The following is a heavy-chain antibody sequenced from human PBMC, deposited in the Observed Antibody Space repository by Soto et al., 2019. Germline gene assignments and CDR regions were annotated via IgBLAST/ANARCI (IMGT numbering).Heavy chain of an antibody. CDR2: IWYDGSNK. CDR3: ARDEYYDYAPPPPYYYYGMDV. D-gene: IGHD3-16*01. Sequence: PGGSLRLSCAASGFTFSSYGMHWVRQAPGKGLEWVAVIWYDGSNKYYADSVKGRFTISRDNSKNTLYLQMNSLRAEDTAVYYCARDEYYDYAPPPPYYYYGMDVWGQGTTVTVSS. CDR1: GFTFSSYG. V-gene: IGHV3-33*01. J-gene: IGHJ6*02.